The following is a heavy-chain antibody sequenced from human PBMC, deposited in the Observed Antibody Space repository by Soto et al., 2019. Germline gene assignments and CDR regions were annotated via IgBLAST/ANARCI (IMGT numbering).Heavy chain of an antibody. V-gene: IGHV3-30*18. Sequence: GGSLRLSCAASGFTFSSYGMHWVRQAPGKGLEWVAVISYDGSNKYYADSVKGRFTISRDNSKNTLNLQMNSLRAEDTAVYYCAKDLALRLAAAGYYFDYWGQGTLVTVSS. CDR1: GFTFSSYG. J-gene: IGHJ4*02. CDR3: AKDLALRLAAAGYYFDY. CDR2: ISYDGSNK. D-gene: IGHD6-13*01.